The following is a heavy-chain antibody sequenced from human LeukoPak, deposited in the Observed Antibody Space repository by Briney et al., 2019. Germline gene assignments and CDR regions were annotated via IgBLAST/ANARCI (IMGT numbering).Heavy chain of an antibody. D-gene: IGHD5-18*01. CDR2: ILGSDGTT. CDR1: GFSIRTHG. Sequence: GGSLRLSCAASGFSIRTHGMSWVRQAPGKGLEWVSAILGSDGTTYYADSVKGRFTISRDNAKNSLYLQMNSLRAEDTALYYCARQADTAMLIWSFTDYWGQGTLVTVSS. J-gene: IGHJ4*02. CDR3: ARQADTAMLIWSFTDY. V-gene: IGHV3-23*01.